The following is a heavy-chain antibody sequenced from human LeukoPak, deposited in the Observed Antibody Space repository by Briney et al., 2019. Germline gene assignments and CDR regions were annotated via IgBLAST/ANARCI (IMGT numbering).Heavy chain of an antibody. Sequence: SQTLSLTCVISGDSVFSNTAAWTWIRQSPSRGLEWLGRTYYRSKRDHEYAISVNGRITIHTDTSRNQLSLQLTSVTPEGTAVYYCAREIDWGYAYYNYIDVWGTGTTVTVSS. CDR2: TYYRSKRDH. J-gene: IGHJ6*03. CDR1: GDSVFSNTAA. CDR3: AREIDWGYAYYNYIDV. D-gene: IGHD3-9*01. V-gene: IGHV6-1*01.